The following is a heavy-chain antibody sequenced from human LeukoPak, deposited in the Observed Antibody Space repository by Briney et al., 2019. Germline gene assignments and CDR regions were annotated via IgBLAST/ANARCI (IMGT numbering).Heavy chain of an antibody. CDR1: GFSFSDYS. Sequence: GGSLRLSCSASGFSFSDYSMHWVRQAPGKGLQYVSAISPNGGSAYYADSVKGRFTISRDNSKNALYLQMSSLRDEDTAVYYCVKDLHSGGAHWGQGTLVTVSS. D-gene: IGHD1-26*01. CDR3: VKDLHSGGAH. CDR2: ISPNGGSA. V-gene: IGHV3-64D*09. J-gene: IGHJ4*02.